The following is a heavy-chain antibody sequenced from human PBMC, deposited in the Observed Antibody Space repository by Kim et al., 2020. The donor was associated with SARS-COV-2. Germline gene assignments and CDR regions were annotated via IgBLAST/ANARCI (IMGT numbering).Heavy chain of an antibody. J-gene: IGHJ4*02. V-gene: IGHV3-30*18. CDR2: ISYDGSNK. D-gene: IGHD6-19*01. CDR1: GFTFSSYG. CDR3: AKDPSGWQEFPTY. Sequence: GGSLRLSCAASGFTFSSYGMHWVRQAPGKGLEWVAVISYDGSNKYYADSVKGRFTISRDNSKNTLYLQMNSLRAEDTAVYYCAKDPSGWQEFPTYWGQGTLVTVSS.